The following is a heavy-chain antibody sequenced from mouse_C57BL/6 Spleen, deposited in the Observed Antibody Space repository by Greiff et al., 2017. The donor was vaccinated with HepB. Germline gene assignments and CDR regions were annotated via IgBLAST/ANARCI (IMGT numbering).Heavy chain of an antibody. Sequence: EVQVVESGGGLVQPGGSLSLSCAASGFTFTDYYMSWVRQPPGKALEWLGFIRNKANGYTTEYSASVKGRFTISRDNSQSILYLQMNALRAEDSATYYCARYELTGHYFDYWGQGTTLTVSS. CDR1: GFTFTDYY. CDR3: ARYELTGHYFDY. CDR2: IRNKANGYTT. J-gene: IGHJ2*01. V-gene: IGHV7-3*01. D-gene: IGHD4-1*01.